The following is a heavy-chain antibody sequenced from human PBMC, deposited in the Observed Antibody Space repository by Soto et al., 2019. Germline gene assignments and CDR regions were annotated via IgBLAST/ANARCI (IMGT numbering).Heavy chain of an antibody. D-gene: IGHD4-17*01. Sequence: GGSLRLSCAASGLSFSSYAMSWVRQAPGKGLEWVSSISGSGGGTYYADSVKGRFTISRDNSKNTLYVQMNSLRAEDTAVYYCANRALANGDYFYYFDYWGQGTLVTVSS. CDR3: ANRALANGDYFYYFDY. V-gene: IGHV3-23*01. CDR2: ISGSGGGT. J-gene: IGHJ4*02. CDR1: GLSFSSYA.